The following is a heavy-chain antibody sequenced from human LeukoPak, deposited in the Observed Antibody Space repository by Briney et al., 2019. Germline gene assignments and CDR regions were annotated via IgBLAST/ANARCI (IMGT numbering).Heavy chain of an antibody. CDR2: IKQDGSEK. V-gene: IGHV3-7*03. D-gene: IGHD3-22*01. J-gene: IGHJ4*02. CDR1: GFTFSSYW. Sequence: GGSLRLSCAAPGFTFSSYWMSWVRQAPGKGLEWVANIKQDGSEKYYVDSVKGRFTISRDNAKNSLYLQMNSLRAEDTAVYYCARDYDSSGYLIDYWGQGTLVTVSS. CDR3: ARDYDSSGYLIDY.